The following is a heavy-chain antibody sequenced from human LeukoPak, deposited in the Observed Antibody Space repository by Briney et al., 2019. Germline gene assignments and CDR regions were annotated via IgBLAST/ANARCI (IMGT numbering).Heavy chain of an antibody. CDR1: GFTFSSYA. V-gene: IGHV3-23*01. D-gene: IGHD2-15*01. J-gene: IGHJ4*02. CDR3: AKARYCSGGSCLFDY. CDR2: ISGSGGST. Sequence: GGSLRLSCAASGFTFSSYAMSWVRQAPGKGLEWVSAISGSGGSTYYADSEKGRFTISRDNSKNTLYLQMNSLRAEDTAVYYCAKARYCSGGSCLFDYWGQGTLVTVSS.